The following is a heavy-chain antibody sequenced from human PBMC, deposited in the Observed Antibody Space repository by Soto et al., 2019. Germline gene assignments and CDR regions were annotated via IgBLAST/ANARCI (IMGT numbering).Heavy chain of an antibody. J-gene: IGHJ1*01. D-gene: IGHD2-2*01. Sequence: GGSLRLSCAASGFTFSSYAMSWVRQAPGKGLEWVSAISGSGGSTYYADSVKGRFTISRDNSKNTLYLQMNSLRAEDTAVYYCAKEGCSSTSCYVKYFQHWGQGTLVTVSS. CDR2: ISGSGGST. V-gene: IGHV3-23*01. CDR1: GFTFSSYA. CDR3: AKEGCSSTSCYVKYFQH.